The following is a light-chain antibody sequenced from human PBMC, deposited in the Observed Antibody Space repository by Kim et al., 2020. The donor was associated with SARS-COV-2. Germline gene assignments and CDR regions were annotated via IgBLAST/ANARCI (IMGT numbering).Light chain of an antibody. CDR2: ASS. CDR1: QGISSY. V-gene: IGKV1-9*01. CDR3: QQLNSSPLT. Sequence: DIQLTQSPSFLSASVGDRVNITCRASQGISSYFAWYQVKPGKAPKPLIYASSTLQSGVPSRFSGSGSGTDFTLTISSLQPADFATYYCQQLNSSPLTFGGGTKVDIK. J-gene: IGKJ4*01.